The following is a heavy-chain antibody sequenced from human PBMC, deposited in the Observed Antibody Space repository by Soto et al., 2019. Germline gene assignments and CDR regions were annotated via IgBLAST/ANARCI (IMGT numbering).Heavy chain of an antibody. J-gene: IGHJ4*02. CDR3: ARRRPTGYYNY. D-gene: IGHD3-9*01. CDR2: IGGSSSYT. V-gene: IGHV3-11*05. Sequence: QVQLVESGGDLVKPGGSLRLSCAASGFPFSDYYMSWTRQAPGKGLEWVSSIGGSSSYTNNADSVKGRFTISRDNAKNSLYPQMNSLRAEDTAVYYCARRRPTGYYNYWGQGTLVTVSA. CDR1: GFPFSDYY.